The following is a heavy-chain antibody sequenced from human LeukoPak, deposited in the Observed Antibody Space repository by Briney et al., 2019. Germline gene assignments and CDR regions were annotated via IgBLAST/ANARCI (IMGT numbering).Heavy chain of an antibody. Sequence: GGSLRLSCAASGFTFSSYAMSWVRQAPGKGLEWVSAISGSGGSTYYADSVKGRFTISRDNSKNTLYLQVNSLRAEDTAVYYCAKDLSGFFEVGFDYWGQGTLVTVSS. D-gene: IGHD3-3*01. V-gene: IGHV3-23*01. J-gene: IGHJ4*02. CDR3: AKDLSGFFEVGFDY. CDR1: GFTFSSYA. CDR2: ISGSGGST.